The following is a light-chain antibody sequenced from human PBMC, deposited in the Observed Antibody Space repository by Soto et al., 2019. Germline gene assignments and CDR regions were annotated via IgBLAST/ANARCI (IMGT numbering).Light chain of an antibody. J-gene: IGLJ2*01. CDR3: SSYSSGSTLVV. Sequence: QLVLTQPASVSGSPGQSITISCTGTSSDVGGYNYVSWYQQHPGKAPKLLIYDVSNRPSGVSNRFSGSKSGNTASLTISGLQTEDEADYYCSSYSSGSTLVVFGGGTKVTVL. CDR1: SSDVGGYNY. CDR2: DVS. V-gene: IGLV2-14*01.